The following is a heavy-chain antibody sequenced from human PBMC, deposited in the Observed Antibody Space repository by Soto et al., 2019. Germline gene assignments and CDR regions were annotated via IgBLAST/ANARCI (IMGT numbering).Heavy chain of an antibody. Sequence: WTWLRQHPGKGLEWIGNIYHTGSTYYNPSLKSRVTMSLDTSKNQFSLRLSSVAAADTAVYYCARDPSPYVSGAFDIWGQGTMVTVSS. CDR3: ARDPSPYVSGAFDI. CDR2: IYHTGST. J-gene: IGHJ3*02. D-gene: IGHD3-10*01. V-gene: IGHV4-31*02.